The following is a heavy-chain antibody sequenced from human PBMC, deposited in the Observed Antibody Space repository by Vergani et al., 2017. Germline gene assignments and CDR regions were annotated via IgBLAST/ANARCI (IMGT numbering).Heavy chain of an antibody. CDR3: TREDIVVVPAAMLAMDV. Sequence: EVQLVESGGGLVQPGRSLRLSCTASGFTFGDYAMTWVRQAPGKGLEWVGFIRTKPFGGSTEYAASVKGRFSISRDDSKNIAYLQMHSLKIEDTAVYYCTREDIVVVPAAMLAMDVWGKGTTVTVSS. CDR2: IRTKPFGGST. J-gene: IGHJ6*03. CDR1: GFTFGDYA. V-gene: IGHV3-49*04. D-gene: IGHD2-2*01.